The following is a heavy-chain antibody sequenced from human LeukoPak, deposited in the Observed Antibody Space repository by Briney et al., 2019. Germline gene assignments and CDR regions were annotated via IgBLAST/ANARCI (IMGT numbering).Heavy chain of an antibody. J-gene: IGHJ6*03. CDR1: GGSFSGYY. D-gene: IGHD2-21*02. V-gene: IGHV4-34*01. Sequence: SETLSLTCAVYGGSFSGYYWSWIRQPPGKGLEWIGEINHSGSTNYNPSLKSRGTISVDTSKNQFSLKLSSVTAADTAVYYGARGVVVTANYYYYYMDVWGKGTTVTVSS. CDR3: ARGVVVTANYYYYYMDV. CDR2: INHSGST.